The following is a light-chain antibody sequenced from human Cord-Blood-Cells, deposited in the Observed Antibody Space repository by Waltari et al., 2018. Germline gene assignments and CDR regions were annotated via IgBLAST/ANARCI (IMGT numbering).Light chain of an antibody. J-gene: IGLJ3*02. V-gene: IGLV2-23*01. CDR1: SSDVGSHNL. Sequence: QSALTQPASVSGYPGQSITISCTGTSSDVGSHNLVSWYQQHPGKAPKLMIYEGSKRPAGVSKRCSGSKSVNTASLTISGLQAEDGADYYCCSYAGSSTWVFGGGTKLTVL. CDR3: CSYAGSSTWV. CDR2: EGS.